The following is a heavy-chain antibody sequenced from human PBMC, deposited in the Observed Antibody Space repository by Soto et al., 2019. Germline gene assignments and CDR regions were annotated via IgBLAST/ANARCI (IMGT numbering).Heavy chain of an antibody. D-gene: IGHD1-7*01. V-gene: IGHV1-2*04. J-gene: IGHJ3*02. CDR2: NNPNSGGT. CDR3: ARDRGLELRLLDI. CDR1: GYTFTGYY. Sequence: ASVKVSCKASGYTFTGYYMHWVRQAPGQGLEWMGWNNPNSGGTNYAQKFQGWVTMTRDTSISTAYMELRRLRSDDTAVYYCARDRGLELRLLDIWGQGTMITVSS.